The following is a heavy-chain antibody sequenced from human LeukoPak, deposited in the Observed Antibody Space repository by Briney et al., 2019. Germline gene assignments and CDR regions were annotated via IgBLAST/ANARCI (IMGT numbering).Heavy chain of an antibody. CDR2: IYYSGST. D-gene: IGHD3-22*01. CDR3: ARGYYDSGGYYVWFGY. J-gene: IGHJ4*02. V-gene: IGHV4-59*01. Sequence: SEALSLTCTVSGGSISGYYWSWIPQPPGKGLECLGNIYYSGSTNYNPSLKSRVTISVDTSKNQFYLNLSSVTAADTAVYYCARGYYDSGGYYVWFGYWGQGTLVTVSS. CDR1: GGSISGYY.